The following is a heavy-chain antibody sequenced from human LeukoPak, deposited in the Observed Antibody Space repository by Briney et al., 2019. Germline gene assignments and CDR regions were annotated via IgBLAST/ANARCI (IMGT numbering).Heavy chain of an antibody. CDR2: IKSKTDGGTT. V-gene: IGHV3-15*01. CDR1: GFTINGYS. CDR3: TTGGSGYDGWFDY. Sequence: GGSLRLSCAASGFTINGYSMSWVHQAPGKGLEWVGRIKSKTDGGTTDYAAPVKGRFTISRDDSKNTLYLQMNSLKTEDTAVYYCTTGGSGYDGWFDYWGQGTLVTVSS. J-gene: IGHJ4*02. D-gene: IGHD5-12*01.